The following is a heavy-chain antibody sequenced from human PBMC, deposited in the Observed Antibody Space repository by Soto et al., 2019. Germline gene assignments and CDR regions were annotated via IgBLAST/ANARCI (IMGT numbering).Heavy chain of an antibody. J-gene: IGHJ5*02. Sequence: GGSLRLSCAASGFTFSSYSMNWVRQAPGKGLEWVSYISSSSSTIYYADSVKGRFTISRGNAKNSLYLQMNSLRDEDTAVYYCARDYKSIVVVTATPIPWGQGTLVTVSS. D-gene: IGHD2-21*02. CDR2: ISSSSSTI. CDR3: ARDYKSIVVVTATPIP. V-gene: IGHV3-48*02. CDR1: GFTFSSYS.